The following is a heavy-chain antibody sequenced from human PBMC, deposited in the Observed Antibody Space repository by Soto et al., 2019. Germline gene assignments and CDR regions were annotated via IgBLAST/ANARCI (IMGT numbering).Heavy chain of an antibody. CDR2: IRSKAYGGTT. D-gene: IGHD3-9*01. CDR3: TRDSVYYDILTGLIDY. CDR1: GFTFGDYA. J-gene: IGHJ4*02. Sequence: GGSLRLSCTASGFTFGDYAMSWFRQAPGKGLEWVGFIRSKAYGGTTEYAASVKGRFTISRDDSKSIAYLQMNSLKTEDTAVYYCTRDSVYYDILTGLIDYWGQGTLVTVSS. V-gene: IGHV3-49*03.